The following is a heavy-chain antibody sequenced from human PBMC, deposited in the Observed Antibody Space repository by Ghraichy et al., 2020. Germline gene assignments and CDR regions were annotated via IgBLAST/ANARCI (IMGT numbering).Heavy chain of an antibody. CDR3: LVASIDY. CDR2: IKADGSEK. Sequence: EGSLRLSCAASGLTFTTYWMSWVRQAPGKGLEWVANIKADGSEKYYVDSVKGRFTISTDSAKNSLYLQMNSLRAEDTAVYYCLVASIDYWGQGTLVTVST. D-gene: IGHD5-12*01. J-gene: IGHJ4*02. V-gene: IGHV3-7*03. CDR1: GLTFTTYW.